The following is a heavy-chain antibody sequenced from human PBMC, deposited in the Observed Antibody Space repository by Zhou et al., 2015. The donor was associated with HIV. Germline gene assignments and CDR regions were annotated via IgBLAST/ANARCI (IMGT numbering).Heavy chain of an antibody. J-gene: IGHJ6*02. D-gene: IGHD3-22*01. V-gene: IGHV1-69*12. CDR1: GGTFSSYA. Sequence: QVQLVQSGAEVKKPGSSVKVSCKASGGTFSSYAISWVRQAPGQGLEWMGGIIPIFGTANYAQKFQGRVTITADESTSTAYMELSSLRSEDTAVYYCAAPPLTYDSSGYYYYYGMDVWGQGTTVTVSS. CDR2: IIPIFGTA. CDR3: AAPPLTYDSSGYYYYYGMDV.